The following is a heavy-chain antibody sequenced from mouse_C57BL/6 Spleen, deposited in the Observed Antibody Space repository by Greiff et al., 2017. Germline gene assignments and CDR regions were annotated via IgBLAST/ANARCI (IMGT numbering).Heavy chain of an antibody. CDR1: GYTFTSYW. J-gene: IGHJ4*01. CDR2: IYPGSGST. CDR3: ARGMVTTRAMDY. V-gene: IGHV1-55*01. D-gene: IGHD2-2*01. Sequence: QVQLQQPGAELVKPGASVKMSCKASGYTFTSYWITWVKQRPGQGLEWIGDIYPGSGSTNYNEKFKSKATLTVDTSSSTAYMQLSSLTSEDSAVYYCARGMVTTRAMDYWGRGTSVTVSS.